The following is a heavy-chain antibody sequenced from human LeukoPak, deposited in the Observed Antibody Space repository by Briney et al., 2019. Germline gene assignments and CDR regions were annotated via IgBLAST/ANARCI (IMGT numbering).Heavy chain of an antibody. CDR1: GFTFRNYG. J-gene: IGHJ3*02. D-gene: IGHD3-10*01. CDR2: IWNDGSNK. CDR3: ARRDDGSGSFYNGLDTFDI. V-gene: IGHV3-33*01. Sequence: GGSLRLSCAASGFTFRNYGMHWVRQAPVKGLEWVAVIWNDGSNKYYGDSVKGRFTISRDNSKNTLSLQMNSLSAEDTAVYYCARRDDGSGSFYNGLDTFDIWGLGTMVTVSS.